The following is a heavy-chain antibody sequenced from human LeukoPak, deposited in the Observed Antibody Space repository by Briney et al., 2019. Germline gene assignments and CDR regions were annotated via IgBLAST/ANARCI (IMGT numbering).Heavy chain of an antibody. V-gene: IGHV4-38-2*02. CDR1: GYSISSGYY. Sequence: PSETLSLTCTVSGYSISSGYYWGWIRQPPGNGLEWIGSIYHSGSTYYNPSLKSRVTISVDTSKNQFSLKLSSVTAADTAVYYCARQGLFCSGGSCYRLFDYWGQGTLVTVSS. CDR3: ARQGLFCSGGSCYRLFDY. D-gene: IGHD2-15*01. CDR2: IYHSGST. J-gene: IGHJ4*02.